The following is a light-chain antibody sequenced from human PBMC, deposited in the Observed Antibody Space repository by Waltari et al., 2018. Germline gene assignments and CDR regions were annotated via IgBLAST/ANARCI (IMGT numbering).Light chain of an antibody. CDR3: MQTLQTPRT. V-gene: IGKV2-28*01. CDR1: QNLLHGNGNNY. CDR2: LVS. Sequence: IVMTQSPLSLPVTPGEPASISFRSSQNLLHGNGNNYLDWYLQKPGQSPHLLHYLVSSRASGVPERVSGSGSGTVFTLRISRVEAEDVGIYYCMQTLQTPRTFGQGTKLEI. J-gene: IGKJ2*01.